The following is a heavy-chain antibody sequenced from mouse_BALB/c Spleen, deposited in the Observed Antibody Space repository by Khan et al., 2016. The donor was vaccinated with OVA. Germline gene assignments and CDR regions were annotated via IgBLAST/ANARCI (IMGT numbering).Heavy chain of an antibody. Sequence: EVQLQQSGPELVKPGASVKMSCKASGYTFTDYYMQWVKQSHGKSLEWIGDINPNNGDTFYNQNLKGKASLTVDNSSNTAYMQLNSLTSEDSAVYCCARGRYGNFTPMDYWGQGTSVTVSS. J-gene: IGHJ4*01. V-gene: IGHV1-18*01. CDR2: INPNNGDT. CDR1: GYTFTDYY. D-gene: IGHD2-10*02. CDR3: ARGRYGNFTPMDY.